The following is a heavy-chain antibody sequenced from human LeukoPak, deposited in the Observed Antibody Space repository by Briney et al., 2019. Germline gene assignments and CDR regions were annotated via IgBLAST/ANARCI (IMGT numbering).Heavy chain of an antibody. Sequence: ASVKVSSKASGYTFTGYYMHWVRQAPGQGLEWMGWINPNSGGTNYAQKFQGRVTMTRDTSISTAYMELSRLRSDDTAVYYCASRGTGSYYLPFDYWGQGTLVTVSS. J-gene: IGHJ4*02. D-gene: IGHD1-26*01. CDR3: ASRGTGSYYLPFDY. V-gene: IGHV1-2*02. CDR2: INPNSGGT. CDR1: GYTFTGYY.